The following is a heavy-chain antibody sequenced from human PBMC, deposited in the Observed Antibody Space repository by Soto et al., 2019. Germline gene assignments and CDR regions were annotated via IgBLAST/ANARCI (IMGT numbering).Heavy chain of an antibody. D-gene: IGHD3-10*01. CDR1: GGSISSGDYY. V-gene: IGHV4-30-4*01. Sequence: QVQLQESGPGLVKPSQTLSLTCTVSGGSISSGDYYWSWIRQPPGKGLEWIGYIYYSGSTYYNPYLQSRVTISVDTSKNQFYLKLSSVTAADTAVYYCARVGGFGATTIDYWGQGTLVTVSS. CDR3: ARVGGFGATTIDY. CDR2: IYYSGST. J-gene: IGHJ4*02.